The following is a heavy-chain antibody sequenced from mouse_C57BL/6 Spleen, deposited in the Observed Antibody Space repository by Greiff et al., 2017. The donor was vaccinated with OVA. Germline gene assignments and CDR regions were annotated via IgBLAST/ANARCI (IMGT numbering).Heavy chain of an antibody. D-gene: IGHD2-5*01. CDR1: GFTFSDYY. J-gene: IGHJ4*01. CDR3: ARQGGTIVTRNYYAMDY. Sequence: EVQLVESGGGLVQPGGSLKLSCAASGFTFSDYYMYWVRQTPEKRLEWVAYISNGGGSTYYPDTVKGRFTISRDNAKNTLYLQMSRLKSEDTAMYYCARQGGTIVTRNYYAMDYWGQGTSVTVSS. CDR2: ISNGGGST. V-gene: IGHV5-12*01.